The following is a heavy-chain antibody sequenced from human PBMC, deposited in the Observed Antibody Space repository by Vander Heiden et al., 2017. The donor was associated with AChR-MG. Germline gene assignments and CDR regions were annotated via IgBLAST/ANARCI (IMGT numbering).Heavy chain of an antibody. CDR3: ARDHSDYDWYFDL. V-gene: IGHV3-66*01. CDR2: VYSGGTT. CDR1: GFTVSSSF. J-gene: IGHJ2*01. Sequence: EAQLQESGGGLVQPGGSRRLVCGAPGFTVSSSFMNWLRQAPGKGLEWVAVVYSGGTTYHADSVKGRFTISRDTSKNTLYLQMNSLRAEDTAVYYCARDHSDYDWYFDLWGRGTLVTVSS. D-gene: IGHD4-4*01.